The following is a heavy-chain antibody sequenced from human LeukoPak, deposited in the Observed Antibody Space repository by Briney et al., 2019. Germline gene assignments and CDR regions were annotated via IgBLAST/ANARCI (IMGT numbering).Heavy chain of an antibody. CDR3: TRDALYGDPSYYYMDV. J-gene: IGHJ6*03. CDR2: IKQDGSDI. Sequence: PEGSLRLSCAASGFTFNGFWMSWVRQAPGKGLEWVANIKQDGSDIYYLGSVRGRFTISRDNAMNSLYLQMNSLRAEDTVVYYCTRDALYGDPSYYYMDVWGKGTTVTVSS. V-gene: IGHV3-7*01. D-gene: IGHD4-17*01. CDR1: GFTFNGFW.